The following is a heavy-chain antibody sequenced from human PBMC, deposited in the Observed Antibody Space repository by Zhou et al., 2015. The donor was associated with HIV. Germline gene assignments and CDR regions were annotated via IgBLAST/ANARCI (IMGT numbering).Heavy chain of an antibody. V-gene: IGHV1-69*06. CDR3: ARRSDISDYFDY. Sequence: QVLLVQSGAEVKKPGSSVKVSCEASGGTFSNYAVSWVRQAPGQGLEWMGAIIPTFGTVKYAWKFQGRVTITAEKSSNTAYMELRSLTSEDTAVYYCARRSDISDYFDYWGQGTLVTVSS. CDR2: IIPTFGTV. CDR1: GGTFSNYA. J-gene: IGHJ4*02. D-gene: IGHD3-3*02.